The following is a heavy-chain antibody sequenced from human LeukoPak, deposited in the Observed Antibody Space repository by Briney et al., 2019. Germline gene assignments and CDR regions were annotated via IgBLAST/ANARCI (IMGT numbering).Heavy chain of an antibody. J-gene: IGHJ5*02. V-gene: IGHV1-2*02. CDR3: ARGSRFHPQNWFDP. CDR1: GYTFIDCC. CDR2: VGPNTGGT. D-gene: IGHD3-10*01. Sequence: ASVKVSCKASGYTFIDCCIHWVRQAPGQGLEWMGWVGPNTGGTYYAQTFQGRVTMTSAASISTVYMELTSLTYDDTAVYYCARGSRFHPQNWFDPWGQGTLITVSS.